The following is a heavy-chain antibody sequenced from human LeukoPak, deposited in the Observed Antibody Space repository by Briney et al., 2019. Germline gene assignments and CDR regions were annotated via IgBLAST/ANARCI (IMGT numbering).Heavy chain of an antibody. Sequence: GGSLRLSSAASRFTFTNYAMHWVRPAPGKGLEWVAVIWYDGSKKYYTDSVKGRFTISRDNSKDTLYLQMNSLRAEDTAVYYCAKGYDLWTGYFDYWGQGILVTASS. V-gene: IGHV3-33*06. D-gene: IGHD3-3*01. CDR2: IWYDGSKK. CDR3: AKGYDLWTGYFDY. CDR1: RFTFTNYA. J-gene: IGHJ4*02.